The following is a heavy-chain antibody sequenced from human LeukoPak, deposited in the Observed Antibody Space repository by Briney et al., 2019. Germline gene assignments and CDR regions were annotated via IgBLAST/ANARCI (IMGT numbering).Heavy chain of an antibody. CDR1: GFTFSSYG. D-gene: IGHD1/OR15-1a*01. J-gene: IGHJ6*02. Sequence: GGSLRLSCAASGFTFSSYGMHWVRQAPGKGLEWVAVIWYDGSNKYYADSVKGRCTISRENPKNSLYLRIHSLRAGDTAVYYCAKGRRRNKRDYDYGMDVWGQGTTVTVSS. V-gene: IGHV3-33*06. CDR2: IWYDGSNK. CDR3: AKGRRRNKRDYDYGMDV.